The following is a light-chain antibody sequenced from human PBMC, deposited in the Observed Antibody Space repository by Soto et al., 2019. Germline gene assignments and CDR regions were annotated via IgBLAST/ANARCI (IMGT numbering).Light chain of an antibody. V-gene: IGLV2-8*01. Sequence: LNQPSSASRSPGQSVSLFCTGNKNDIGVYNFVSWYQHHPGKAPRLIIYEVTQRPSGVPDRFSGSKSGNTASLTVSGLQADDEADYFCKSYAGSNNYVFGSGTKVTVL. CDR2: EVT. CDR3: KSYAGSNNYV. J-gene: IGLJ1*01. CDR1: KNDIGVYNF.